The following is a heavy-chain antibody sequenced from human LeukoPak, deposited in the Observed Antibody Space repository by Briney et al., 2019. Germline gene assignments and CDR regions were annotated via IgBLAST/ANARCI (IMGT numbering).Heavy chain of an antibody. Sequence: PSQTLSLTCDISGXSVSGNIFAWNWIRQSPSRGLEWLGRTNYRSKWYNDYAVSVRGRITINPDTSKNRFSLQLDSVTPEDTAVYYCARGSSGSFDYWGQGTLVTVSS. D-gene: IGHD6-19*01. CDR1: GXSVSGNIFA. J-gene: IGHJ4*02. V-gene: IGHV6-1*01. CDR2: TNYRSKWYN. CDR3: ARGSSGSFDY.